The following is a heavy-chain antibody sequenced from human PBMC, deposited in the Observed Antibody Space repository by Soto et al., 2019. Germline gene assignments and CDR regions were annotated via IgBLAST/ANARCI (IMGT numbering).Heavy chain of an antibody. CDR2: INAGNGNT. D-gene: IGHD3-10*01. CDR1: GYTFTSYA. Sequence: QVQLVQSGAEVKKPGASVKVSCKASGYTFTSYAMHWVRQAPGQRLEWMGWINAGNGNTKYSQKFQGRVTITRDTSASPAYMELSSLRYEDTAVYYCARTYGSGKFSAFDIWGQGTMVTVSS. V-gene: IGHV1-3*01. CDR3: ARTYGSGKFSAFDI. J-gene: IGHJ3*02.